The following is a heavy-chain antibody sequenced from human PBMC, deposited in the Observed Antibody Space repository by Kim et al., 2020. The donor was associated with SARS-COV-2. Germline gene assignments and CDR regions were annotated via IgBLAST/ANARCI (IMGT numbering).Heavy chain of an antibody. D-gene: IGHD7-27*01. CDR3: VSRGTNWGHFDP. J-gene: IGHJ5*02. CDR2: ISYNAVNT. V-gene: IGHV3-23*01. Sequence: GGSLRLSCAASGFTFSSYVMNWVRQAPGKGLEWVSTISYNAVNTYYADSVKGRFTISRDNSRNTLYLQMDNLRDEDTAVYFCVSRGTNWGHFDPWGQGT. CDR1: GFTFSSYV.